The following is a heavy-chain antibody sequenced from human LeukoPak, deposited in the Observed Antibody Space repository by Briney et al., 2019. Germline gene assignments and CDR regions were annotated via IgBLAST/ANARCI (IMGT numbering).Heavy chain of an antibody. J-gene: IGHJ6*03. D-gene: IGHD3-22*01. Sequence: GGSLRLSCAASGFTLSNYAMSWVRQAPGKGLEWVSALSISGYNTYYTDSVKGRFTISRDNSRNTLHLQMNSLRAEDTAVYYCAREERGGMIVVVIYYYYYYMDVWGKGTTVTVSS. CDR1: GFTLSNYA. V-gene: IGHV3-23*01. CDR3: AREERGGMIVVVIYYYYYYMDV. CDR2: LSISGYNT.